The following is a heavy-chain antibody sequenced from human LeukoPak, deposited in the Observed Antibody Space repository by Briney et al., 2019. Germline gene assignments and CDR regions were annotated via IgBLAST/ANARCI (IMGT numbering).Heavy chain of an antibody. D-gene: IGHD1-26*01. J-gene: IGHJ4*02. CDR3: ARYKGGSYYLDY. Sequence: PGGSLRLSCAASGFTFSSYSMNWVRQAPGKGLEWVSYISSSSSYTNYADSVKGRFTISRDNAKNSLYLQMNSLRAEDTAVYYCARYKGGSYYLDYWGQGTLVTVSS. CDR2: ISSSSSYT. V-gene: IGHV3-21*05. CDR1: GFTFSSYS.